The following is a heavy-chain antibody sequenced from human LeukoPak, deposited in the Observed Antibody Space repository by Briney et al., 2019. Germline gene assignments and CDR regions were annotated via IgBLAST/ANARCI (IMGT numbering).Heavy chain of an antibody. J-gene: IGHJ6*03. CDR2: IKQDGSEK. CDR3: ARDIVVVTAIMDV. D-gene: IGHD2-21*02. CDR1: GFTFSSYW. V-gene: IGHV3-7*01. Sequence: GGSLRLSRAASGFTFSSYWMSWVRQAPGKGLEWVANIKQDGSEKYYVDSVKGRFTISRDNAKNSLYLQMNSLRAEDTAVYYCARDIVVVTAIMDVWGKGTTVTVSS.